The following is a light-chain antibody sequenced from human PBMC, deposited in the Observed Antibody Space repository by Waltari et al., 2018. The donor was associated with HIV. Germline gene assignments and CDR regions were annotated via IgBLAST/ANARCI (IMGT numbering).Light chain of an antibody. V-gene: IGLV3-19*01. J-gene: IGLJ3*02. CDR3: NSRDSSGKHHWV. CDR1: SLRSYY. Sequence: SSELTQDPAVSVALGQTVRITCQGDSLRSYYASWYQQKPGQAPVLVIYNNNNRPSGIPDRLSGSSSGNTASLTITGAQAEDEADYYCNSRDSSGKHHWVFGGGTKLTVL. CDR2: NNN.